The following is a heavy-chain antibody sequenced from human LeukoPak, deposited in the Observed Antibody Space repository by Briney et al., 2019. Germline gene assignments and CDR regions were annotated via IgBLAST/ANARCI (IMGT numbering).Heavy chain of an antibody. Sequence: SETLSLTCTVSGGSISSSSYYWGWIRQPPGKGLEWIGSIYYSGSTYYNPSLKSRVTISVDTSKNQFSLKLSSVTAADTAVYYCARLSITMVRGVPWAFDIWGQGTMVTVSS. V-gene: IGHV4-39*01. CDR1: GGSISSSSYY. CDR3: ARLSITMVRGVPWAFDI. D-gene: IGHD3-10*01. J-gene: IGHJ3*02. CDR2: IYYSGST.